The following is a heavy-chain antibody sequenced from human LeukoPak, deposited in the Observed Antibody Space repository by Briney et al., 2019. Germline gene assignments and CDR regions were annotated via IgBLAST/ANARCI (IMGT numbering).Heavy chain of an antibody. CDR1: GGSFSGYY. V-gene: IGHV4-59*01. CDR3: ARGLRGNWFDP. CDR2: IYYSGST. J-gene: IGHJ5*02. Sequence: SETLSLTCAVYGGSFSGYYWSWIRQPPGKGLEWIGYIYYSGSTNYNPSLKSRVTISVDTSKNQFSLKLSSVTAADTAVYYCARGLRGNWFDPGAREPWSPSPQ.